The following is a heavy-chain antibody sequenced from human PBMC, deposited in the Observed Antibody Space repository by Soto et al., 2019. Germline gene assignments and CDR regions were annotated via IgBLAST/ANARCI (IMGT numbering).Heavy chain of an antibody. CDR2: ISSSSSYI. D-gene: IGHD3-10*01. CDR3: ASSGAPTYGSGRDYYYYYMDV. Sequence: GGSLRLSCAASGFTFSSYSMNWVRQAPGKGLEWVSSISSSSSYIYYADSVKGRFTISRDNAKNSLYLQMNSLRAEDTAVYYCASSGAPTYGSGRDYYYYYMDVWGKGTTVTVSS. CDR1: GFTFSSYS. J-gene: IGHJ6*03. V-gene: IGHV3-21*01.